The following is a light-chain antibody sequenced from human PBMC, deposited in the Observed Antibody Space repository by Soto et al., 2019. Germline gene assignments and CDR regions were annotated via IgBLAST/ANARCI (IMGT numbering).Light chain of an antibody. CDR2: GTS. V-gene: IGKV3-20*01. CDR1: QSVSSSY. CDR3: QEYDSSRT. J-gene: IGKJ1*01. Sequence: EIVFTQSPGTLSLSPGERATLSCRASQSVSSSYLAWYQQKPGQAPRLLIYGTSGRAAGIPDRFSGSGSGTDFTLTISRLEPEDFAVYYCQEYDSSRTFGQGTKVDIK.